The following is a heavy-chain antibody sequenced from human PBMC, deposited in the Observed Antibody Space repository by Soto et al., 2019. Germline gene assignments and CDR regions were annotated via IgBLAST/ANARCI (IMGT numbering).Heavy chain of an antibody. CDR3: AKDRHRYSYVNVGGKDV. CDR2: ISYDGSNK. CDR1: GFTFSSYG. V-gene: IGHV3-30*18. D-gene: IGHD5-18*01. J-gene: IGHJ6*02. Sequence: QVQLVESGGGVVQPGRSLRLSCAASGFTFSSYGMHWVRQAPGKGLEWVAVISYDGSNKYYADSVKGRFTISRDNSKNTLYLQMNSLRAEDTAVYYCAKDRHRYSYVNVGGKDVWGQGTTVTVSS.